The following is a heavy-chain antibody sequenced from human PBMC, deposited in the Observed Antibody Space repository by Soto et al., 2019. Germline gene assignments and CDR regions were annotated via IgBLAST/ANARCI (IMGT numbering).Heavy chain of an antibody. V-gene: IGHV3-11*01. J-gene: IGHJ6*03. CDR2: ISRSGSTI. D-gene: IGHD3-3*01. Sequence: QVQLVESGGGLVKPGGSLRLSCAASGFTFSDYYMSWIRQAPGKGLEWVSYISRSGSTIYYADSVKGRFTISRDNAKNSLYLQMNSLRAEDTAVYYCARYNYDFWSGYSGSDYYYYMDVWGKGTTVTVSS. CDR3: ARYNYDFWSGYSGSDYYYYMDV. CDR1: GFTFSDYY.